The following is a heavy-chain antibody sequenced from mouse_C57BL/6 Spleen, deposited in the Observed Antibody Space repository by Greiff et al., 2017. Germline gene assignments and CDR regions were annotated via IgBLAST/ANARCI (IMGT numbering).Heavy chain of an antibody. CDR2: IDPSDSET. CDR3: ASWGSSGRDY. D-gene: IGHD3-2*02. CDR1: GYTFTSYW. J-gene: IGHJ2*01. Sequence: QVQLQQSGAELVRPGSSVKLSCKASGYTFTSYWLHWVKQRPIQGLEWICNIDPSDSETHYNQKFKDKATLTVDKSSSTAYMQLSSLTSEDSAVYYCASWGSSGRDYWGQGNTLTVSS. V-gene: IGHV1-52*01.